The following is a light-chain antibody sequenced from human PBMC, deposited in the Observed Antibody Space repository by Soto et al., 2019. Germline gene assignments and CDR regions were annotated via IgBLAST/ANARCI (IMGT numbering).Light chain of an antibody. Sequence: EIVLTQSPGTLSLSPGERATLSCRASQSVSSSYLAWYQQKPGQAPRLLIYGASSRATGIPDRFSGSGSGTDFTLTISRPEPEDFAVYYCQQYGSSSPLTFGGGTKVEIK. CDR2: GAS. J-gene: IGKJ4*01. CDR3: QQYGSSSPLT. V-gene: IGKV3-20*01. CDR1: QSVSSSY.